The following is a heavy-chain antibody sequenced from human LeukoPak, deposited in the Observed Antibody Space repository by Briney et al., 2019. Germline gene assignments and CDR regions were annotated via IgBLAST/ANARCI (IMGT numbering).Heavy chain of an antibody. D-gene: IGHD3-22*01. J-gene: IGHJ4*02. CDR1: GGSFSGYY. V-gene: IGHV4-34*01. CDR3: ARLRRVYDSSGYYSSHFDY. CDR2: INHSGST. Sequence: PSETLSLTCAVHGGSFSGYYWSWIRQPPGKGLEWIGEINHSGSTNYNPSLKSRVTISVDTSKNQFSLKLSSVTAADTAVYYCARLRRVYDSSGYYSSHFDYWGQGTLVTVSS.